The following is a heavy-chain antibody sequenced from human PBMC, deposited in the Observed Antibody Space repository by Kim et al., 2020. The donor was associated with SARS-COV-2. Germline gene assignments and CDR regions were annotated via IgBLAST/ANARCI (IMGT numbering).Heavy chain of an antibody. J-gene: IGHJ4*01. V-gene: IGHV4-61*01. CDR2: IHYSGST. D-gene: IGHD2-15*01. Sequence: SETLSLTCTVSGGSVSSGSYYWSWIRQPPGKGVDWHGYIHYSGSTSYNPSLKSRVTMSVDTSKNQFSLKLSTVAAADTAEYYCASLGVAATPFISFDYWG. CDR1: GGSVSSGSYY. CDR3: ASLGVAATPFISFDY.